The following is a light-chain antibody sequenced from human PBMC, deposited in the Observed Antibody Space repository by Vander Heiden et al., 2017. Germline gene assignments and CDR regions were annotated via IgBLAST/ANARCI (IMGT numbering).Light chain of an antibody. CDR2: GNN. CDR3: QSYDDSLSGSL. J-gene: IGLJ2*01. Sequence: QSVLTQTPSVSGAPGPSVTHSCTGSTSNIGARFDVHWYQQLPGTAPKFLIYGNNNRPSGAPDRFADSKSGTSASLAITGLQAEDEADYYCQSYDDSLSGSLFGGGTKLTVL. CDR1: TSNIGARFD. V-gene: IGLV1-40*01.